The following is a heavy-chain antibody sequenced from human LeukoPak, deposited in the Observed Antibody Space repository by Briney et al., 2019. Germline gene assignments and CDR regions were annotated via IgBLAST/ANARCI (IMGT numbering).Heavy chain of an antibody. D-gene: IGHD2-2*02. CDR3: ARGGGSCSTTSCYTGIIRGWFDP. Sequence: GASVKVSCKASGYTFNSYGISWVRQAPGQGLEWMGWINAYSCNTNYAQKLQGRVTMTTDTSTSTAYMELRSLRSDDTAVYYCARGGGSCSTTSCYTGIIRGWFDPWGQGTLVTVSS. J-gene: IGHJ5*02. CDR2: INAYSCNT. V-gene: IGHV1-18*01. CDR1: GYTFNSYG.